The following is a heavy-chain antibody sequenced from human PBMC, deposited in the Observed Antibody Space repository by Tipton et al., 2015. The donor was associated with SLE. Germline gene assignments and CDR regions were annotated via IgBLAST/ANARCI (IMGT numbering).Heavy chain of an antibody. J-gene: IGHJ4*02. CDR3: AKSFGGWRGYFDY. D-gene: IGHD6-19*01. V-gene: IGHV3-11*01. Sequence: GSLRLSCAASGFTFSDYYMTWIRQAPGKGLEWVSYISSKDNTIYYADSVRGRLTISRDNSKNTLYLQMNSLRADDTAVYYCAKSFGGWRGYFDYWGQGTLVTVSS. CDR1: GFTFSDYY. CDR2: ISSKDNTI.